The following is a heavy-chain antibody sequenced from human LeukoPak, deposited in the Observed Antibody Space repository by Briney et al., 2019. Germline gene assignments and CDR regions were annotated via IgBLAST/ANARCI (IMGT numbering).Heavy chain of an antibody. CDR2: IYYSGST. D-gene: IGHD3-3*01. CDR1: GGSISSYY. CDR3: ARESEELRPYYYYYYMDV. J-gene: IGHJ6*03. Sequence: SETLSLTCTVSGGSISSYYWSWIRQPPGKGLEWIGYIYYSGSTSYNPSLKSRVTISVDTSKNQFSLKLSSVTAADTAVYYCARESEELRPYYYYYYMDVWGKGTTVTVSS. V-gene: IGHV4-59*01.